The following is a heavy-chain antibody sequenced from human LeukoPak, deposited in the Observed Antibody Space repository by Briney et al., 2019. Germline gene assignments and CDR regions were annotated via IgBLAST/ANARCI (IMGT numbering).Heavy chain of an antibody. V-gene: IGHV1-18*01. CDR3: ARDYDFWSGYSEYYYYGMDV. Sequence: ASVKVSCKASGYTFTSCGISWVRQAPGQGIEWMGWISAYNGNTNYAQKLQGRVTMTTDTSTSTAYMELRSLRSDDTAVYYCARDYDFWSGYSEYYYYGMDVWGQGTTVTVSS. CDR2: ISAYNGNT. CDR1: GYTFTSCG. J-gene: IGHJ6*02. D-gene: IGHD3-3*01.